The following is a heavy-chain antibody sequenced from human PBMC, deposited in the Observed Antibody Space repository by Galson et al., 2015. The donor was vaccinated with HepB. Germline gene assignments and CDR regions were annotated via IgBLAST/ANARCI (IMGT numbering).Heavy chain of an antibody. Sequence: SLRLSCAASGFTFSSYWMSWVRQAPGKGLEWVANIKQDGSEKYYVDSVKGRFTISRDNAKNSLYLQMNSLRAEDTAVYYCARERNLHGGKVDYWGQGTLVTVSS. CDR3: ARERNLHGGKVDY. J-gene: IGHJ4*02. D-gene: IGHD4-23*01. CDR2: IKQDGSEK. CDR1: GFTFSSYW. V-gene: IGHV3-7*01.